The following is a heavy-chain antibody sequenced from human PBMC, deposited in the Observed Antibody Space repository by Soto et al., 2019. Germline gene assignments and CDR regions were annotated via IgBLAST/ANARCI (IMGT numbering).Heavy chain of an antibody. CDR1: GGSVNGYY. CDR3: ATRITVFGLLMPPFDP. D-gene: IGHD3-3*01. J-gene: IGHJ5*02. CDR2: INHTGGT. Sequence: SETLSLTCAVYGGSVNGYYWNWIRQPPGKGLEWIGEINHTGGTHYNPPLKSRVTMSVDTSKNQFSLRLSSVTAADTAIYYCATRITVFGLLMPPFDPRGQGTQVTVSS. V-gene: IGHV4-34*01.